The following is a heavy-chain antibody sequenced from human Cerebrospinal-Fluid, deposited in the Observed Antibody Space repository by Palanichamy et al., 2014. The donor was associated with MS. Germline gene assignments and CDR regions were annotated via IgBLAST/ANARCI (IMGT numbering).Heavy chain of an antibody. D-gene: IGHD3-10*01. CDR1: GFTFSSYW. J-gene: IGHJ4*02. V-gene: IGHV3-7*01. CDR3: VRGGSLASYFDY. CDR2: IKEDGTEK. Sequence: EVLLVESGGGLVQPGGSLRLSCTASGFTFSSYWMTWVRQAPGKGLEWVANIKEDGTEKHYVGSVKGRFTISRDNANDSLHLQMNSLRVEDTAVYYCVRGGSLASYFDYWGQGTLVTVSS.